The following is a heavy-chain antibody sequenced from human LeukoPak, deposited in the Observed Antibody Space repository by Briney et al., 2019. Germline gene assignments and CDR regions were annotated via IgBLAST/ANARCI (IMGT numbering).Heavy chain of an antibody. Sequence: TLSLTCTVSGGSISSGSYYWSWIRQPAGKGLEWIGRIYISGSTNYNPSLKSRLTISVDTSKNQFSLKLSSVTAADTAVYYCARAQSAFDIWGQGTMVTVSS. CDR1: GGSISSGSYY. CDR2: IYISGST. J-gene: IGHJ3*02. CDR3: ARAQSAFDI. V-gene: IGHV4-61*02.